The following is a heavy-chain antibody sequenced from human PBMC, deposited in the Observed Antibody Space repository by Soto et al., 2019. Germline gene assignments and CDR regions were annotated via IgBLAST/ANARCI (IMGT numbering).Heavy chain of an antibody. CDR3: ARWGAPHDGFDI. Sequence: GASVKVSCKASGYTFTSYYMHWVRQAPGQGLEWMGIINPSGGSTNFAQKFQGRVTMTRDTSTSTVYMELSSLRSEDTAVYYCARWGAPHDGFDIWGQGTMVTVSS. D-gene: IGHD1-26*01. CDR1: GYTFTSYY. V-gene: IGHV1-46*01. J-gene: IGHJ3*02. CDR2: INPSGGST.